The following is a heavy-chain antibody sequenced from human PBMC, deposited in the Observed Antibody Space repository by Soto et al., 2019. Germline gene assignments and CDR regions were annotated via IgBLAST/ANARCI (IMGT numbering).Heavy chain of an antibody. J-gene: IGHJ4*02. Sequence: GGSLRLSCVASGFTFRNFGMHWVRQAPGKGLEWVTVISNDENIKQYADSVRGRFAIARDNSKNTLYLQVTSLRAEDTAIYYCARGLRSVLDYWGQGALVTVSS. CDR3: ARGLRSVLDY. CDR1: GFTFRNFG. CDR2: ISNDENIK. V-gene: IGHV3-33*01. D-gene: IGHD6-6*01.